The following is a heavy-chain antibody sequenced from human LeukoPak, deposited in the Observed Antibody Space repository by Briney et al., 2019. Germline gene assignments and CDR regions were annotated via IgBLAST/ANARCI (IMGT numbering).Heavy chain of an antibody. Sequence: PGGSLRLSCAASGFSFSIYSMNWVRQAPGKGLEWVSSISSSNSYIYYADSVKDRFTISRDNAKNSLYLQMNSLRAEDTAVYYCARDNYYGSGSYYDYWGQGTLVTVSS. CDR1: GFSFSIYS. D-gene: IGHD3-10*01. J-gene: IGHJ4*02. CDR3: ARDNYYGSGSYYDY. V-gene: IGHV3-21*01. CDR2: ISSSNSYI.